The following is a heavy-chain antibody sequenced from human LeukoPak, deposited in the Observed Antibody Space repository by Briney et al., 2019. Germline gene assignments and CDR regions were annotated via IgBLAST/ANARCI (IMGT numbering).Heavy chain of an antibody. Sequence: PGGSLRLSCAASGFTFSSYSMNWVRQAPGKGLEWVSSISSSSYIYYADSVKGRFTISRDNAKNSLYLQMNSLRAEDTAVYYCARDSGNYGDYSFDIWGQGTMVTVSS. CDR3: ARDSGNYGDYSFDI. J-gene: IGHJ3*02. V-gene: IGHV3-21*01. CDR2: ISSSSYI. D-gene: IGHD4-17*01. CDR1: GFTFSSYS.